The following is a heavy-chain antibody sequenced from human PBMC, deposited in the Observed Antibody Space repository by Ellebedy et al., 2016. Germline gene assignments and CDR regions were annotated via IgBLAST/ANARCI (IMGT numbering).Heavy chain of an antibody. CDR3: ARDDGLFYGPQWLPSAFDY. CDR2: INAGNGVT. D-gene: IGHD6-19*01. Sequence: ASVKVSCKASGYIFSSCPMYWVRQAPGQRLELVGWINAGNGVTKYSQRFQDRVTITSDTSASIVYMELNSLRSEDTAVYYCARDDGLFYGPQWLPSAFDYWGQGTLVTVSA. CDR1: GYIFSSCP. V-gene: IGHV1-3*01. J-gene: IGHJ4*02.